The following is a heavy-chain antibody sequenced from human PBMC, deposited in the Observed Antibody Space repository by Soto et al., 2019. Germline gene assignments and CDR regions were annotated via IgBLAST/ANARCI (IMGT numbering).Heavy chain of an antibody. CDR3: ARDSGGLRLGESSLYGEKDSFDV. CDR1: AVSLSGYY. V-gene: IGHV4-34*01. D-gene: IGHD3-16*02. CDR2: INYSGST. Sequence: PSETLCIICGFSAVSLSGYYWGWIRQPPGKGLERLREINYSGSTKFNPSLKSRVTLSIDTSKDQFSLRLSSVTAAETAVYYCARDSGGLRLGESSLYGEKDSFDVWEQGTLVTVSS. J-gene: IGHJ3*01.